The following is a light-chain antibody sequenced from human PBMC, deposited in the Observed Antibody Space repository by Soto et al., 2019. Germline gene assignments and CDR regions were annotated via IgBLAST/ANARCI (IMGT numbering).Light chain of an antibody. V-gene: IGLV2-8*01. CDR2: DVN. CDR1: SSDVGAYIF. Sequence: QSVLTQPPSASGSPGLSVTISCTGTSSDVGAYIFVSWYQQHPGKAPKLMVYDVNRRPPGVPDRFFGSKSGNTASLTVSGLQAEDEADYYCVSFAGGTYVFGTGTKVTVL. J-gene: IGLJ1*01. CDR3: VSFAGGTYV.